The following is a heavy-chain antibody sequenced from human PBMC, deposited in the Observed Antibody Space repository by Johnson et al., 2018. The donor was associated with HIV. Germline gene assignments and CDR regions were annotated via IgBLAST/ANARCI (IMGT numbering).Heavy chain of an antibody. D-gene: IGHD6-13*01. CDR2: IYSFGST. Sequence: VQLVESGGGLVKSGGSIRLSCAASGFTVSSNYMCCVRQAPGKGLEWVSVIYSFGSTYYADTLTGRFTISRDNSKNTLYLQMNSLRAEDTAVYYCHNPSSWSPSGDFDMWGQGTMVTVSS. CDR1: GFTVSSNY. J-gene: IGHJ3*02. CDR3: HNPSSWSPSGDFDM. V-gene: IGHV3-66*02.